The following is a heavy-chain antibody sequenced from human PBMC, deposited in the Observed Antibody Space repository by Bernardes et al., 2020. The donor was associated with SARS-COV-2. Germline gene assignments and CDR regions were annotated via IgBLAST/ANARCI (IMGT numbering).Heavy chain of an antibody. CDR2: ISAYNGNT. CDR3: ARDLGSGVVIILGYYYYGMDV. J-gene: IGHJ6*01. CDR1: GYTFTSYG. Sequence: ASVKVSCKASGYTFTSYGISWVRQAPGQGLEWMGWISAYNGNTNYAQKLQGRVTMTTDTSTSTAYMELRSLRSDDTAVYYCARDLGSGVVIILGYYYYGMDVWWQGTTVTVSS. D-gene: IGHD3-3*01. V-gene: IGHV1-18*01.